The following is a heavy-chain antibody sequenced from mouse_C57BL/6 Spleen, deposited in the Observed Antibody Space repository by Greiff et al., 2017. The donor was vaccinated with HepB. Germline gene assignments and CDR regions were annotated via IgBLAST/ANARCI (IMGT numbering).Heavy chain of an antibody. CDR1: GFTFSDYG. CDR3: ARPRIYYDYDEFAY. Sequence: EVKLMESGGGLVKPGGSLKLSCAASGFTFSDYGMHWVRQAPEKGLEWVAYISSGSSTIYYADTVKGRFTISRDNAKNTLFLQMTSLRSEDTAMYYCARPRIYYDYDEFAYWGQGTLVTVSA. D-gene: IGHD2-4*01. J-gene: IGHJ3*01. CDR2: ISSGSSTI. V-gene: IGHV5-17*01.